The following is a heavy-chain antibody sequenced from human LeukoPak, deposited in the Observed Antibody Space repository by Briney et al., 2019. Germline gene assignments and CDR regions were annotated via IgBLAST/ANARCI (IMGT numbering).Heavy chain of an antibody. CDR3: ARVVAATFDY. CDR1: GFTFDDYA. CDR2: ISWNSGSI. V-gene: IGHV3-9*01. Sequence: LSGGSLRLSCAASGFTFDDYAMHWVRQAPGKGLEWVSGISWNSGSIGYADSVKGRFTISRDNAKNSLYLQMNSLRAEDTAVYYCARVVAATFDYWGQGTLVTVSS. D-gene: IGHD6-13*01. J-gene: IGHJ4*02.